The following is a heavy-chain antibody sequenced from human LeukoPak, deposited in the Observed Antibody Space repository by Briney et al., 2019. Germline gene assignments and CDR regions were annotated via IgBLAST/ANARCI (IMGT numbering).Heavy chain of an antibody. CDR2: IYSGGST. V-gene: IGHV3-66*02. CDR3: ATSFSDYYGST. J-gene: IGHJ5*02. CDR1: GFTVSSNY. D-gene: IGHD3-10*01. Sequence: GGSLRLSCAASGFTVSSNYMSWVRQAPGKGLEWVSVIYSGGSTYYADSVKGRLTISRDNSKNTLYLQMNSLRAEDTAIYYCATSFSDYYGSTWGQGTLVTVSS.